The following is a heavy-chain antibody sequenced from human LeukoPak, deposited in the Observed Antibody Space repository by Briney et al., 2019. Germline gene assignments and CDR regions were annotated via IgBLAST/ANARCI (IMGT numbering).Heavy chain of an antibody. CDR3: AKDEGRYSYGFLDAFDF. J-gene: IGHJ3*01. V-gene: IGHV3-9*03. CDR1: GFTFDDYA. D-gene: IGHD5-18*01. CDR2: VSWHSGSI. Sequence: GGSLRLSCAASGFTFDDYAMHWVRQAPGKGLEWVSGVSWHSGSIGYADSVKGRFTIYRDNAKNSLYLQKNSLRAEDMALYYCAKDEGRYSYGFLDAFDFWGQGTMVTVSS.